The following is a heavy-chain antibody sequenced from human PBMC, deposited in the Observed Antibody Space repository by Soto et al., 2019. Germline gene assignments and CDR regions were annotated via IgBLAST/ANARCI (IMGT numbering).Heavy chain of an antibody. CDR2: ISTYNGNT. CDR3: ARYRLHTRSPITFDY. J-gene: IGHJ4*02. V-gene: IGHV1-18*01. D-gene: IGHD2-2*01. Sequence: ASVKVSCKASGYTFTSYGISWVRQAPGQGLEWMGWISTYNGNTDYAQNFQGRVTMTTDTSTNTAYMELRSLRSDDTAVYYCARYRLHTRSPITFDYWGQGALVTVAS. CDR1: GYTFTSYG.